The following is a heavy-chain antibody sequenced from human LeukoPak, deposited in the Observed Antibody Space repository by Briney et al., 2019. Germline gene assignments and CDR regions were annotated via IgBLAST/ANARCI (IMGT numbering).Heavy chain of an antibody. CDR2: INAGNGNT. D-gene: IGHD3-10*01. CDR1: GYTFTSYA. V-gene: IGHV1-3*01. Sequence: GASVKVSYKASGYTFTSYAMHWVRQAPGQRLEWMGWINAGNGNTKYSQKFQGRVTITRDTSASTAYVELSSLRSEDTAVYYCARGPMVRGVKAPPPYFDYWGQGTLVTVSS. CDR3: ARGPMVRGVKAPPPYFDY. J-gene: IGHJ4*02.